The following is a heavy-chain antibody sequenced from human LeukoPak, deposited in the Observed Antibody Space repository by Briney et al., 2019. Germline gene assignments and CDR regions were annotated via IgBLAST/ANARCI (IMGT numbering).Heavy chain of an antibody. CDR3: ARTHRHYGSGSYSNAFDI. V-gene: IGHV3-48*03. CDR1: GCTFSSYE. D-gene: IGHD3-10*01. Sequence: GGSLRLSCAASGCTFSSYEMNWVRQAPGKGLEWVSYISSSGSTIYYADSVKGRFTISRDNAKNSLYLQMNSLRAEDTAVYYCARTHRHYGSGSYSNAFDIWGQGTMVTVSS. J-gene: IGHJ3*02. CDR2: ISSSGSTI.